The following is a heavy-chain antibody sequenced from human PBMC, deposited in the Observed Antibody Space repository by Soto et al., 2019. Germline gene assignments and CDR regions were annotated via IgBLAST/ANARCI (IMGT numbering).Heavy chain of an antibody. CDR3: ARDGGVVVVAGNPYYGMDV. J-gene: IGHJ6*02. CDR1: GGSISSGDYY. CDR2: IYYSGST. D-gene: IGHD2-15*01. Sequence: SETLSLTCTVSGGSISSGDYYWSWMRQPPGKGLEWIGYIYYSGSTYYNPSLKSRVTISVDTSKNQFSLKLSSVTAADTAVYYCARDGGVVVVAGNPYYGMDVWGQGTTVTVSS. V-gene: IGHV4-30-4*01.